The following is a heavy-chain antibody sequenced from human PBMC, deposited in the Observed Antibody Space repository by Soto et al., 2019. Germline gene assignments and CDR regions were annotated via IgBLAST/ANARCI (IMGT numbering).Heavy chain of an antibody. Sequence: PSETLSLTCTVSGGSISSGDYYWSWIRQPPGKGLEWIGYIYYSGSTYYNPSLKSRVTISVDTSKNQFSLKLSSVTAADTAVYYCARGGVDIVATTLDGMDVWGQGTTVTVSS. CDR3: ARGGVDIVATTLDGMDV. CDR2: IYYSGST. CDR1: GGSISSGDYY. J-gene: IGHJ6*02. V-gene: IGHV4-30-4*01. D-gene: IGHD5-12*01.